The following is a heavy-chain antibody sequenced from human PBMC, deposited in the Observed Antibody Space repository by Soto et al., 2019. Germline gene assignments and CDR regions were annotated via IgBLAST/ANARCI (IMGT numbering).Heavy chain of an antibody. Sequence: GGSLRLSCAASGFTFDDYAMHWVRQAPGKGLEWVSGISWNSGSIGYADSVKGRFTISRDNAKNSLYLQMNSLRAEDTALYYCAKARISSGFNWFDPWGQGTQVTVSS. D-gene: IGHD6-19*01. J-gene: IGHJ5*02. CDR3: AKARISSGFNWFDP. CDR1: GFTFDDYA. V-gene: IGHV3-9*01. CDR2: ISWNSGSI.